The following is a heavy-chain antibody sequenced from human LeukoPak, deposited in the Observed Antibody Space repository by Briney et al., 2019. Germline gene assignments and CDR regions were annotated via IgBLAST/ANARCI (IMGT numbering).Heavy chain of an antibody. V-gene: IGHV4-59*01. Sequence: SETLSLTCTVSAGSISSSYWSWIRQPPGKGLEWIGYIYYSRSTNYNPSLKSRVTISVDTPKNQFSLKLSSVTAADTAVYYCARYSCPNGVCYYFDYWGQGTLVTVSS. CDR3: ARYSCPNGVCYYFDY. CDR2: IYYSRST. CDR1: AGSISSSY. J-gene: IGHJ4*02. D-gene: IGHD2-8*01.